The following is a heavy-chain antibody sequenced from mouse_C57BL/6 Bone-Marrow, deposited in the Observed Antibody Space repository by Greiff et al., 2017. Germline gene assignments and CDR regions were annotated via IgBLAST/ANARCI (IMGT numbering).Heavy chain of an antibody. J-gene: IGHJ4*01. CDR3: ARDGYGYYAMDY. Sequence: VQLQQPGAELVRPGTSVKLSCKASGYTFTSYWMHWVQQRPGQGLEWIGVIDPSDSYTNYNQKFKGKATLTVDTSSSTAYMQLSSLTSEDSAVYYCARDGYGYYAMDYWGQGTSVTVSS. D-gene: IGHD2-2*01. CDR2: IDPSDSYT. V-gene: IGHV1-59*01. CDR1: GYTFTSYW.